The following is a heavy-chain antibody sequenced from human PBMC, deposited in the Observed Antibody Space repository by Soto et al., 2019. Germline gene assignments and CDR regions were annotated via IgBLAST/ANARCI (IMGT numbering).Heavy chain of an antibody. V-gene: IGHV4-39*01. J-gene: IGHJ4*02. CDR2: VYYGGST. D-gene: IGHD3-3*01. CDR3: ARHYLGVPGVVFDY. CDR1: GGSISSSSYY. Sequence: SETLSLTCTVSGGSISSSSYYWGWIRQPPGKGLEWIGYVYYGGSTYYNPSLKSRVSISVETSKSQFSLKMSSVTAADTAVYYCARHYLGVPGVVFDYWGQGALVTVSS.